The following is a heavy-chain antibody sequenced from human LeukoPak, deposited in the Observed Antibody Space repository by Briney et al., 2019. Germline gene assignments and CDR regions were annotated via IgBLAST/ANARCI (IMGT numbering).Heavy chain of an antibody. CDR1: GFTFDDYA. CDR2: ISWNSGSI. J-gene: IGHJ5*01. CDR3: AKDRGIEYSSGWFGY. D-gene: IGHD6-19*01. V-gene: IGHV3-9*01. Sequence: PGRSLRLSCAASGFTFDDYAMHWVRQAPGKGLEWVLGISWNSGSIGYADSVKGRFTISRDNAKNSLYLQMNSLRAEDTALYYCAKDRGIEYSSGWFGYWGQGTLVTVSS.